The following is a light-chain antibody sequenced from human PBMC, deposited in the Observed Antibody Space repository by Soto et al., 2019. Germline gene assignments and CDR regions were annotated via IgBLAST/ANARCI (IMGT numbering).Light chain of an antibody. CDR2: AAT. J-gene: IGKJ5*01. CDR3: QQTRSTPVT. V-gene: IGKV1-39*01. CDR1: QNIYNY. Sequence: DIQMTQSPSSLSASVGDRVTVTCRTSQNIYNYLNWYQQRPGKAPKLLIYAATSVQSGVPSRFSGSGSGTDFSLTISSLQPEDFAIYYCQQTRSTPVTFGQGTRLDVK.